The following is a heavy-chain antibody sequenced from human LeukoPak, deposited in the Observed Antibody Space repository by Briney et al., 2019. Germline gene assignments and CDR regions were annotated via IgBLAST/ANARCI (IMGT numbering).Heavy chain of an antibody. V-gene: IGHV4-59*10. CDR2: IYTSGST. J-gene: IGHJ6*03. Sequence: SSETLPLTCAVYGGSFSSYYWSWIRQPAGKGLEWIGRIYTSGSTNYNPSLKSRVTISVDTSKNQFSLKVSSVTAADTAVYYCARGRFGELSHYYYMDVWGKGTTVTISS. D-gene: IGHD3-10*01. CDR1: GGSFSSYY. CDR3: ARGRFGELSHYYYMDV.